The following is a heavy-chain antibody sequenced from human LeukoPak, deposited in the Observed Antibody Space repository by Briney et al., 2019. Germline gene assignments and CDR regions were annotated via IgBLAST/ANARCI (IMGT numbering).Heavy chain of an antibody. J-gene: IGHJ3*02. CDR3: ARGRFDITMIVVVMPGGAFDI. CDR1: GGSFSGYY. V-gene: IGHV4-34*01. CDR2: INHSGST. Sequence: SETLSLTCAVYGGSFSGYYWSWIRQPPGKGLEWIGEINHSGSTNHNPSLKSRVTISVDTSKNQFSLKLSSVTAADTAVYYCARGRFDITMIVVVMPGGAFDIWGQGTMVTVSS. D-gene: IGHD3-22*01.